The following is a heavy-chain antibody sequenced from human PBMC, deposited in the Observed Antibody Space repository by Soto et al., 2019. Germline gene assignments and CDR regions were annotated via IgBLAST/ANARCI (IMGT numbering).Heavy chain of an antibody. V-gene: IGHV5-51*01. J-gene: IGHJ6*02. CDR1: GYSFSTYW. CDR3: ARRPAGDRRGYSGPLSRSCGMGV. Sequence: PRESLKISCTSSGYSFSTYWIGWVRQKPGEGLEWMGTIYPGDSDTRYSPSFQGQVTISVDKSISSAYLQWSSRKASDTAIDYCARRPAGDRRGYSGPLSRSCGMGVWGPGTTVTVSS. CDR2: IYPGDSDT. D-gene: IGHD5-12*01.